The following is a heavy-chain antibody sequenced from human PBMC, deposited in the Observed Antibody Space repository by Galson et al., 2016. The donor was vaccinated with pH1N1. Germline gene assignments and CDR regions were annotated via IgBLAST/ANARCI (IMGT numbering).Heavy chain of an antibody. J-gene: IGHJ4*02. CDR1: AFTFIAYA. V-gene: IGHV3-64*02. CDR3: TRDAGGYSDFDY. D-gene: IGHD1-26*01. Sequence: ALRPPCAAAAFTFIAYALCSGRQPPARGREYVSVIVSNERTTYYEASVNGRFTISRDNSKNTVYLQMGTLRAEDMAVYYCTRDAGGYSDFDYWGQGTLVTVSS. CDR2: IVSNERTT.